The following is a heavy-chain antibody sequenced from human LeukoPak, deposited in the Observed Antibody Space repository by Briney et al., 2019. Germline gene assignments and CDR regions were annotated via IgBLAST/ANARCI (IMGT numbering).Heavy chain of an antibody. CDR3: ARRNRSHSSDY. V-gene: IGHV4-39*01. CDR1: GGSISSSSYY. J-gene: IGHJ4*02. D-gene: IGHD2-15*01. Sequence: PETLSLTCTVSGGSISSSSYYWGWIRQPPGKGLEWIGSIYYSGSTYYNPSLKSRVTISVDTSKNQFSLKLSSVTAADTAVYYCARRNRSHSSDYWGQGTLVTVSS. CDR2: IYYSGST.